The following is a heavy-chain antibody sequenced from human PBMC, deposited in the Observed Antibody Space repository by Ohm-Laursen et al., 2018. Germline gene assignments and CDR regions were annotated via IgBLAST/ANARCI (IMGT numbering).Heavy chain of an antibody. V-gene: IGHV3-9*01. Sequence: SLRLSCTASGFTFDDYAMHWVRQAPGKGLEWVSGISWNSGSIGYADSVKGRFTISRDNAKNSLYLQMNSLRAEDTALYHCAKDGDWGSSSFRLLFDYWGQGTLVTVSS. CDR3: AKDGDWGSSSFRLLFDY. J-gene: IGHJ4*02. D-gene: IGHD6-6*01. CDR1: GFTFDDYA. CDR2: ISWNSGSI.